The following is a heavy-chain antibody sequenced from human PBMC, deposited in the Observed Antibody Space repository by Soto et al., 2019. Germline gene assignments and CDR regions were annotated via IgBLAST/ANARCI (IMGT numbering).Heavy chain of an antibody. CDR3: ARVPRTSSSWLYYYYGMDV. CDR2: INHSGST. J-gene: IGHJ6*02. D-gene: IGHD6-13*01. Sequence: SETLSLTCAVYGGSFSGYYWSWIRQPPGKGLEWIGEINHSGSTNYNPSLKSRVTISVDTSKNQFSLKLSSVTAADTAVYYCARVPRTSSSWLYYYYGMDVWGQGTRVTVSS. V-gene: IGHV4-34*01. CDR1: GGSFSGYY.